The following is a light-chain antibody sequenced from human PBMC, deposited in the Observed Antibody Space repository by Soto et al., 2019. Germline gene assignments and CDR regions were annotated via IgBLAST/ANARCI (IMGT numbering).Light chain of an antibody. J-gene: IGKJ1*01. CDR3: QQYNSHSRA. CDR2: KAS. CDR1: QSISTW. V-gene: IGKV1-5*03. Sequence: DLQMTQSPSTLSASVGDRVTITCRASQSISTWLAWYQQKPGKAPKLLIYKASTLQSGVPSRFSGSGSGTEFTLTISSLQPDDFATYYCQQYNSHSRAFGQGTKVEI.